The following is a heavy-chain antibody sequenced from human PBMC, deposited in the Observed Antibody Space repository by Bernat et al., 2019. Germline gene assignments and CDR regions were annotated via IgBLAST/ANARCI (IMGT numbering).Heavy chain of an antibody. Sequence: EVQLVQSGAEVKKPGESLRISCKGSGYSFTSYWISWVRQMPGKGLEWMGRIDPSDSYTNYSPSFQGHVTISAGKSISTAYLQWSSLKASDTAMYYCASDDYYGSGSYYHAFDIWGQGTMVTVSS. V-gene: IGHV5-10-1*03. J-gene: IGHJ3*02. D-gene: IGHD3-10*01. CDR1: GYSFTSYW. CDR3: ASDDYYGSGSYYHAFDI. CDR2: IDPSDSYT.